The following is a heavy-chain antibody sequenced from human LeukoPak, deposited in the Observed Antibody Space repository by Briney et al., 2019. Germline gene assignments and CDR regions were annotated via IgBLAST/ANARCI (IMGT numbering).Heavy chain of an antibody. CDR1: GGSISSYF. J-gene: IGHJ4*02. CDR2: IYYSGST. V-gene: IGHV4-59*01. CDR3: ARGPPDPEGFDY. Sequence: SETLSLTCTDSGGSISSYFWSWIRQTPGKGLEWIGYIYYSGSTNYNPSLKSRVTISVDTSKNQFSLKLSSVTAADTAVYYCARGPPDPEGFDYWGQGTLVTVSS.